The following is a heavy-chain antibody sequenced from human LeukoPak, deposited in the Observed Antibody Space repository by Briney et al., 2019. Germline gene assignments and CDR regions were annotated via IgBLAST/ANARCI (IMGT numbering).Heavy chain of an antibody. V-gene: IGHV3-9*01. CDR1: GFDFHDYM. J-gene: IGHJ6*03. D-gene: IGHD6-6*01. Sequence: GGSLRLSCAASGFDFHDYMMHWVRQPPGKGLEWVSEISWNGDTIGYADSVKGRFTISRDNAKNTLYLQMNSLRAEDTAIYYCARDRVVAARPDYYYYYMDVWGKGTTVTVSS. CDR3: ARDRVVAARPDYYYYYMDV. CDR2: ISWNGDTI.